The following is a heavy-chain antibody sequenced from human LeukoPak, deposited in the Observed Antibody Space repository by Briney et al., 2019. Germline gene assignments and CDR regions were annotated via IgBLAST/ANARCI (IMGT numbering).Heavy chain of an antibody. Sequence: ASVKVSCKASGYTFTSYYMHWVRQAPGQGLEWMGWINPNSGGTNYAQKFQGRVTMTRDTSISTAYMELSRLRSDDTAVYYCARRYYDFWSGQPAPLDYWGQGTLVTVSS. V-gene: IGHV1-2*02. CDR2: INPNSGGT. D-gene: IGHD3-3*01. CDR1: GYTFTSYY. J-gene: IGHJ4*02. CDR3: ARRYYDFWSGQPAPLDY.